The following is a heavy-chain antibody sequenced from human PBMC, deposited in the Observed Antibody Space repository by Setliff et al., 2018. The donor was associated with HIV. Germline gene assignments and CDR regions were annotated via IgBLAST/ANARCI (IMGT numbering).Heavy chain of an antibody. J-gene: IGHJ4*02. V-gene: IGHV4-39*07. CDR1: GGSISNSNYF. CDR3: ATANEAVYGDYAHLDY. CDR2: AGSADYGGNA. D-gene: IGHD4-17*01. Sequence: SETLSLTCTVSGGSISNSNYFWDWIRQPPGKGLEWIGSAGSADYGGNAYYNPSRKSRVTTSVDTSKNQFSLKVTSVTAADTAVYYCATANEAVYGDYAHLDYWGQGTLVTVSS.